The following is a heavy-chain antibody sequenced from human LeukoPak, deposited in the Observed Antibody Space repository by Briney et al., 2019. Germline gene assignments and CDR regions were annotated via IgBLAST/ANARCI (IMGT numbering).Heavy chain of an antibody. CDR1: GGSISSGDYY. V-gene: IGHV4-30-4*08. Sequence: SETLSLTCTVSGGSISSGDYYWSWIRQPPGKGLEWIGYIYYSGSTYYNPSLKSRVTISVDTSKNQFSLKLSSVTAADTAVYYCARDPLYYDILTGYYYYYGMDVWGQGTTVTVSS. CDR3: ARDPLYYDILTGYYYYYGMDV. CDR2: IYYSGST. J-gene: IGHJ6*02. D-gene: IGHD3-9*01.